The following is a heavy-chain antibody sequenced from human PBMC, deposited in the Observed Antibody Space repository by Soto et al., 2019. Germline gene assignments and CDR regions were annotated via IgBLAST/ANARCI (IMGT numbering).Heavy chain of an antibody. CDR2: IYWDDDK. V-gene: IGHV2-5*02. Sequence: SGPTLVNPTETLTLTCTFSGFSLSSRGVGVGWIRQPPGKALEWLAFIYWDDDKRYRPSLKTRLTITKDTPKNQVVLTLANLDPGDTETYLRAHRGQCGSRCDYWGRVTQVTVSS. CDR3: AHRGQCGSRCDY. D-gene: IGHD2-21*01. CDR1: GFSLSSRGVG. J-gene: IGHJ4*02.